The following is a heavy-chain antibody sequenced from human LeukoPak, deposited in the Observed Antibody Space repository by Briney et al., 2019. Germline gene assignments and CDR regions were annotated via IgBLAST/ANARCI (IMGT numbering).Heavy chain of an antibody. J-gene: IGHJ4*02. D-gene: IGHD5-12*01. CDR2: IIPIVNMV. V-gene: IGHV1-69*04. CDR3: ARRIGERFSAHEYFDS. CDR1: GDAFSTYV. Sequence: SVKVSCKASGDAFSTYVFTWVRQAPGQGLEWMGRIIPIVNMVDYAEEFQGRVSITADKSTSTAYMEVSGLRSEDTAVYYCARRIGERFSAHEYFDSWGQGTQVTVSS.